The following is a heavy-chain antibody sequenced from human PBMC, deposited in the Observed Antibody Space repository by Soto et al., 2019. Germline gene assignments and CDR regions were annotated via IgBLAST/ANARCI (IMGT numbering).Heavy chain of an antibody. CDR1: RFPSTTAW. Sequence: GGSLRPSFAASRFPSTTAWMSWVRQAPGKGLEWVGRIKSKSDGGTTDYAAPVEGRFTISRDDLQNTLFLQMNGLRSDDTASYYCARDGLLFSGPYRPSRFDYWGLGTLVTGSS. CDR3: ARDGLLFSGPYRPSRFDY. J-gene: IGHJ4*02. V-gene: IGHV3-15*01. D-gene: IGHD3-16*02. CDR2: IKSKSDGGTT.